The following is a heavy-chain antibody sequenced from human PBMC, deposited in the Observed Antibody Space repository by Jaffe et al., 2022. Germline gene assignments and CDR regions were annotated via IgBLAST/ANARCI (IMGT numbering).Heavy chain of an antibody. CDR2: ICASGST. CDR1: GGSISSESYC. V-gene: IGHV4-61*02. J-gene: IGHJ4*02. Sequence: QVQLQESGPGLVKPSQTLSLTCTVSGGSISSESYCWSWIRQPAGKGLEWIGRICASGSTNYNSSLKSRVTISVDTSKNQFSLMLNAVTAADTAVYYCARDMRPSGWYSFDYWGQGTLVTVSS. D-gene: IGHD6-19*01. CDR3: ARDMRPSGWYSFDY.